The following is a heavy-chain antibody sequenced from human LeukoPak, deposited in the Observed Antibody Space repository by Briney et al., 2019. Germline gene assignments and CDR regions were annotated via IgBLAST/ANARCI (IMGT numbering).Heavy chain of an antibody. D-gene: IGHD3/OR15-3a*01. Sequence: SETLSLTCIVSGGSLISRHWSWIRQPPGQGLEWIGHIHSSGSTSYHPSLNSRVSMSVDTSTNHFSLRLASVTAEDTVVYYCERRWTAENTFDLWGQGTMVTVSS. CDR1: GGSLISRH. V-gene: IGHV4-4*07. CDR3: ERRWTAENTFDL. CDR2: IHSSGST. J-gene: IGHJ3*01.